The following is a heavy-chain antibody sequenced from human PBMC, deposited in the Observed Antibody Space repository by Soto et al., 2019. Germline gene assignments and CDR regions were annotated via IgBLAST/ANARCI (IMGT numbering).Heavy chain of an antibody. V-gene: IGHV3-30-3*01. CDR2: ISYDGSNK. CDR1: GFTFSSYA. CDR3: ARDRRLGYCTNGVCYTTRGVLDY. D-gene: IGHD2-8*01. Sequence: GGSLRLSCAASGFTFSSYAMHWVRQAPGKGLEWVAVISYDGSNKYYADSVKGRFTISRDNSKNTLYLQMNSLRAEDTAVYYCARDRRLGYCTNGVCYTTRGVLDYWGQGTLVTVSS. J-gene: IGHJ4*02.